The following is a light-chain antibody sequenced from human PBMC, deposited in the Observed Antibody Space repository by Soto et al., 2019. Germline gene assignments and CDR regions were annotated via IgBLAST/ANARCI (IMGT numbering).Light chain of an antibody. J-gene: IGLJ3*02. CDR2: DVS. CDR3: CSYAGSYTGV. V-gene: IGLV2-11*01. CDR1: SSDVGGYNY. Sequence: QSALTQPRSVSGSPGQSVTISCTGTSSDVGGYNYVSWYQQHPGKAPKLMISDVSKRPSGVPDRFSGSKSGNTASLTISGLQAEDEADYYCCSYAGSYTGVFGGGTKLTVL.